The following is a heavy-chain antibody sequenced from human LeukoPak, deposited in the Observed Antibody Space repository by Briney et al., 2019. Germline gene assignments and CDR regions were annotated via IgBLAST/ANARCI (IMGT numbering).Heavy chain of an antibody. J-gene: IGHJ4*02. V-gene: IGHV3-66*01. CDR1: GFTVSSKY. Sequence: GGSLRLSCAAFGFTVSSKYMSWVRQAPGKGLEWVSVIFSGGTTFYADSVKGRFTISRDNSENTLYLQMNSLRAEDTAVYYCATSHTDYDLDYWGQGTLVTVSS. CDR2: IFSGGTT. CDR3: ATSHTDYDLDY. D-gene: IGHD4-17*01.